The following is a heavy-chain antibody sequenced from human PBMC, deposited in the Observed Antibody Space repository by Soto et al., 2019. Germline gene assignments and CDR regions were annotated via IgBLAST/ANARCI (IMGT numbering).Heavy chain of an antibody. V-gene: IGHV4-61*01. Sequence: PSETLSLTCTVSGGSVSSDSYYWTWIRQPPGKGLEWIGLIYYSGSTNYNPPLKSRVTISVDTSKNQFSLKLSSVTAADTAVYYCARGGGLPLLWFGELLYGYYGMDVWGQGTTVTVSS. D-gene: IGHD3-10*01. J-gene: IGHJ6*02. CDR3: ARGGGLPLLWFGELLYGYYGMDV. CDR2: IYYSGST. CDR1: GGSVSSDSYY.